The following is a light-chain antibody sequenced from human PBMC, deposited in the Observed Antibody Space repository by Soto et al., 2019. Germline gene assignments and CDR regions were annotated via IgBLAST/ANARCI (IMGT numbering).Light chain of an antibody. CDR3: NSYTSNSPYV. Sequence: QSALTQPASVSGSPGQSITISCTGTSSDVGAYNYVSWYQVHPGKAPKLIIYDVSHRPSGVSTRFSGSKSGNTASLTISGLQAEDEADYYCNSYTSNSPYVFGTGTKVTVL. CDR1: SSDVGAYNY. V-gene: IGLV2-14*03. CDR2: DVS. J-gene: IGLJ1*01.